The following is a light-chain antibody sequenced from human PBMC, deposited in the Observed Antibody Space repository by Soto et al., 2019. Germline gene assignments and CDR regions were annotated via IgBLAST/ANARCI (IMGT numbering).Light chain of an antibody. J-gene: IGLJ1*01. Sequence: QSALTQPASVSGSLGQSITFSCTGTSSDVGAYDYVSWYQQHPGKAPKLMIYEVSNRPSGVSNRFSGSKSGNTASLTISGLQAEDEADYYCSSYTSSSTYVFGTGTKLTVL. CDR3: SSYTSSSTYV. V-gene: IGLV2-14*01. CDR1: SSDVGAYDY. CDR2: EVS.